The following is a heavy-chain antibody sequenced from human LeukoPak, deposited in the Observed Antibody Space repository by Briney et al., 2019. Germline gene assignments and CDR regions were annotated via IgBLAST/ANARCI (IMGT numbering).Heavy chain of an antibody. J-gene: IGHJ4*02. V-gene: IGHV1-46*01. CDR3: ARELTGGYFDY. D-gene: IGHD3-10*01. Sequence: ASVKVSCKTSGYTFTNYYMHWVRQAPGQGPEWMGIIKPSAGYTTSAQTFQGRVTMTWDTSTSTVYMELSSLKSEDTAVYYCARELTGGYFDYWGQGTLVTVS. CDR1: GYTFTNYY. CDR2: IKPSAGYT.